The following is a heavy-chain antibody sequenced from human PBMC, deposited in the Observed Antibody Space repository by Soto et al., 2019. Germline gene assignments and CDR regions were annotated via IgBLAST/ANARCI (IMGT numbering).Heavy chain of an antibody. CDR3: ARDQPPAKANYYYYGMDV. CDR1: GFTFSSYS. Sequence: WGTLRLSCGASGFTFSSYSMRWFRQAPAGGREWVSSMSSSSSYIYYADSVKGRFTISRDNAKNSLYLKMNSLRAEDTAVYYCARDQPPAKANYYYYGMDVWGQGTTVTV. V-gene: IGHV3-21*01. CDR2: MSSSSSYI. D-gene: IGHD3-10*01. J-gene: IGHJ6*02.